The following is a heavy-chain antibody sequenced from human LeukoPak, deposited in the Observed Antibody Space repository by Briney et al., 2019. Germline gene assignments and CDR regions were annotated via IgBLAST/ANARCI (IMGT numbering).Heavy chain of an antibody. J-gene: IGHJ3*02. D-gene: IGHD6-13*01. CDR1: GFLLSSYA. Sequence: HPGGSLRLSCAASGFLLSSYAMSWLRQAPGKGREWVSAISGSGRSTYDADSVKRRFTISRDNSKNTLYVQMNSLRAGDTVVYYCAKDSRKLGPGGAFDIWGQGTMVTVSS. CDR2: ISGSGRST. CDR3: AKDSRKLGPGGAFDI. V-gene: IGHV3-23*01.